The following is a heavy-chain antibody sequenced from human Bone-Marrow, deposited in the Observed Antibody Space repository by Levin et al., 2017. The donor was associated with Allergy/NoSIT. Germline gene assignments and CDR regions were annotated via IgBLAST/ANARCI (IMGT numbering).Heavy chain of an antibody. V-gene: IGHV3-21*01. D-gene: IGHD1-26*01. CDR1: GFTFSSSI. Sequence: LSLTCAASGFTFSSSIMYWVRQAPGKGLEWVSSISGTSTNMHYADSVLGRFTISRDNAKNSLYLEMNSLGTEDTAVYYCARMGISGPPFWGQGTLLTVSS. J-gene: IGHJ4*02. CDR3: ARMGISGPPF. CDR2: ISGTSTNM.